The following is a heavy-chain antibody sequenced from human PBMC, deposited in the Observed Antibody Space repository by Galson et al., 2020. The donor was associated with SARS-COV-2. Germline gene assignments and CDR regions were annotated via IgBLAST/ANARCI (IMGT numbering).Heavy chain of an antibody. CDR1: GGTLSNYA. Sequence: SVKVSCKASGGTLSNYAISWVRKAPGQGLEWMGGIIPIFGTPNHAQKFQGRVTITADESTVYMELSTLTSEDAAVYYCARSTFISINYYGMDVWCQGTTVTVSS. J-gene: IGHJ6*02. CDR2: IIPIFGTP. CDR3: ARSTFISINYYGMDV. V-gene: IGHV1-69*13. D-gene: IGHD5-12*01.